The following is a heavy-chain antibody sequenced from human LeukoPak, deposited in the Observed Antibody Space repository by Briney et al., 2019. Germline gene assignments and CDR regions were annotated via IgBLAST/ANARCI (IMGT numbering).Heavy chain of an antibody. CDR2: ISDTGGTI. CDR1: GITLSNYG. J-gene: IGHJ4*03. V-gene: IGHV3-23*01. D-gene: IGHD3-22*01. CDR3: AKRGVVIRVILVGFHKQAYYFDS. Sequence: PGGSLRLSCAVSGITLSNYGMSWVRQAPGKGLQWVAGISDTGGTITYADSVSGRFTISRDNAKNTLYLQMNSLRAEDTAAYFCAKRGVVIRVILVGFHKQAYYFDSWGHGALVTVSS.